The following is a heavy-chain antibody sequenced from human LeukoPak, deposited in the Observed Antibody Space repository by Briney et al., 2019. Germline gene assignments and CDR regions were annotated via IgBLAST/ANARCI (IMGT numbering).Heavy chain of an antibody. CDR2: ISSSSSTI. CDR3: ARRSILNT. J-gene: IGHJ5*02. V-gene: IGHV3-48*01. CDR1: GFTFSSYS. Sequence: GSLRLSCAASGFTFSSYSMNWVRQAPGKGLEWVSYISSSSSTIYYVDSVKGRFTISRDNAKNSLYLQMNSLRAEDTAVYYCARRSILNTWGQGTLVTVSS.